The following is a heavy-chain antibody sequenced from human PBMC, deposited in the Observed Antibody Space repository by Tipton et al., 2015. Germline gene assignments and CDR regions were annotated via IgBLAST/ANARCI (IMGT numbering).Heavy chain of an antibody. CDR1: GHTFTSHW. J-gene: IGHJ3*02. CDR3: ASQSPQLICRPSSGCQTYDAFDM. CDR2: IHLGDSDT. D-gene: IGHD6-19*01. Sequence: QLVQSGAEVKKPGESLKISCKVSGHTFTSHWIAWVRQMPAKGLEWMGIIHLGDSDTRYSPSFQGQVTVSADKSTSTAYLQWSSLRASDTAMYYCASQSPQLICRPSSGCQTYDAFDMWGQGTMVTVSS. V-gene: IGHV5-51*01.